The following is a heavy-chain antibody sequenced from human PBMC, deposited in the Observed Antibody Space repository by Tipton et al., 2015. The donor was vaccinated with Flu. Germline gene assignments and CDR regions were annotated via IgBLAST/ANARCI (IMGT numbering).Heavy chain of an antibody. CDR1: GFSFISYA. V-gene: IGHV3-23*01. D-gene: IGHD5-12*01. J-gene: IGHJ4*02. CDR3: AKNAGGYTEDPGWFDY. Sequence: SLRLSCVASGFSFISYAMSWVRQAPGKGLEWVSVISGRGDDTYYTNSVKGRFTISRDRSKNTLYLQMNTLRVGDTATYYCAKNAGGYTEDPGWFDYWGQGALVTVSS. CDR2: ISGRGDDT.